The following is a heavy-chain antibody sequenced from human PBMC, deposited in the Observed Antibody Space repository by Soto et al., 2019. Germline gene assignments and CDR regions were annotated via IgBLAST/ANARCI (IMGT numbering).Heavy chain of an antibody. CDR3: TTWLTAHFDY. J-gene: IGHJ4*02. Sequence: GGSLRLSCAASGFTFSSYTLNWVRRAPGKGLEWVATSSDRRTGNTHYSDSVRGRFTLSRDYSRNIFLQMDSLRADDTALYYCTTWLTAHFDYWGRGTQVTVSS. D-gene: IGHD2-21*02. CDR2: SSDRRTGNT. CDR1: GFTFSSYT. V-gene: IGHV3-23*01.